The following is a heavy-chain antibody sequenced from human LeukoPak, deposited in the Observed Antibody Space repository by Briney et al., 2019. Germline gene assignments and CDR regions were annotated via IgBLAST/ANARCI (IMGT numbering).Heavy chain of an antibody. Sequence: QAGGSLRLSCAASGFTFSSYGMHWVRQAPGKGLEWVAVIWYDGSNKYYADSVKGRFTISRDNSKNTLYLQMNSLRAEDTAVYYCAKDRIAVAGTPYPEYFQHWGQGTLVTVSS. V-gene: IGHV3-30*02. CDR1: GFTFSSYG. D-gene: IGHD6-19*01. CDR3: AKDRIAVAGTPYPEYFQH. CDR2: IWYDGSNK. J-gene: IGHJ1*01.